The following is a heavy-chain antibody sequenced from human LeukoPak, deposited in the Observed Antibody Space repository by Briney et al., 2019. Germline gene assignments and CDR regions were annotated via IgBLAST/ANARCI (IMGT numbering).Heavy chain of an antibody. V-gene: IGHV4-59*01. CDR2: IYYSGST. CDR1: GGSMSGYY. CDR3: ARPPPNYGDYGYDAFDI. Sequence: SETLSLTCTVSGGSMSGYYWSWIRQPPGKGLEWIGYIYYSGSTNYNPSLKSRVTISVDTSKNQFSLKLSSVTAADTAVYYCARPPPNYGDYGYDAFDIWGQGTMVTVSS. J-gene: IGHJ3*02. D-gene: IGHD4-17*01.